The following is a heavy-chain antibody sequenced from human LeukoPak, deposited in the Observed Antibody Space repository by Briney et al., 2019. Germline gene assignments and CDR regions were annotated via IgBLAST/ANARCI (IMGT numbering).Heavy chain of an antibody. V-gene: IGHV4-39*01. CDR2: IYYSVTT. J-gene: IGHJ4*02. CDR1: GGSISNSSYY. D-gene: IGHD5-18*01. CDR3: AGGYSYGSFDY. Sequence: PSETLSLTCTVSGGSISNSSYYWGWIRQPPGRGLEWIGCIYYSVTTYSNPSLKSRVTISVDTSKNQFSLKLSSVTAADTAVYYCAGGYSYGSFDYWGQGTLVTVSS.